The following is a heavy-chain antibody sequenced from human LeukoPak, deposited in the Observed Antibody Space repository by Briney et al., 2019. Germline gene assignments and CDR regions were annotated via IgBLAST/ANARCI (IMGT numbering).Heavy chain of an antibody. D-gene: IGHD1-1*01. V-gene: IGHV3-48*04. CDR2: ISSSSSTI. CDR1: GFTFSSYS. Sequence: GGSLRLSCAASGFTFSSYSMNWVRQAPGKGLEWASYISSSSSTIYYADSVKGRFTISRDNAKNSLYLQMNSLRAEDTAVYYCARDHDGKAAIDYWGQGTLVTVSP. J-gene: IGHJ4*02. CDR3: ARDHDGKAAIDY.